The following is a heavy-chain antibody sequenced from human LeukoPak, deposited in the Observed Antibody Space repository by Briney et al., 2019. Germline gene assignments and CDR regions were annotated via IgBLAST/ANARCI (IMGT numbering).Heavy chain of an antibody. D-gene: IGHD6-13*01. V-gene: IGHV1-18*01. J-gene: IGHJ4*02. CDR2: ISAYNGNT. Sequence: ASVKVSCKASGYTFTSYGISWARQAPGQGLEWMGWISAYNGNTDYAQKLQGRVTMTTSTSTSTAYMELRSLRSDDTAVYYCARDFLEVPAAWELKQQLVSTALFDYWGQGTLVTVSS. CDR1: GYTFTSYG. CDR3: ARDFLEVPAAWELKQQLVSTALFDY.